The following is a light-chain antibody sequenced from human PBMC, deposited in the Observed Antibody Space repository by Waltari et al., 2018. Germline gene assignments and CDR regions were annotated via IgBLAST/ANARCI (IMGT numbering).Light chain of an antibody. CDR2: GNN. CDR3: QSFDNMLSGGVV. CDR1: TPKLGDGHD. J-gene: IGLJ2*01. Sequence: QSVLTQPPSVSGTPGQRVTTSCSGSTPKLGDGHDLPWYPHLPGPAPKPLIYGNNNRPSGVPDRFSGSKSGTSASLAITGLQADDEADYFCQSFDNMLSGGVVFGGGTKLAVL. V-gene: IGLV1-40*01.